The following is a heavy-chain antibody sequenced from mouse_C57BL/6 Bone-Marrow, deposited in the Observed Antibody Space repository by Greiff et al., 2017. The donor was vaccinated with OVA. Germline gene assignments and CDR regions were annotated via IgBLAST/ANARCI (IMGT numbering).Heavy chain of an antibody. V-gene: IGHV7-3*01. D-gene: IGHD2-3*01. Sequence: EVQLVESGGGLVQPGGSLSLSCAASGFTFTDYYMSWVRQPPGKALEWLGFIRNKANGYTTEYSASVKCRFTISRDNSQSILYLQMNALRAEDSATYYCARYGFGRWLLRYFDVWGTGTTVTVSS. J-gene: IGHJ1*03. CDR1: GFTFTDYY. CDR3: ARYGFGRWLLRYFDV. CDR2: IRNKANGYTT.